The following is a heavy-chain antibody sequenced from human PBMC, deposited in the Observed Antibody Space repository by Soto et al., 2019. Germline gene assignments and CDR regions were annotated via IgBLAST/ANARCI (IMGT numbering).Heavy chain of an antibody. CDR1: GFTFSGYA. Sequence: GGSLRLSCAASGFTFSGYAMRWVRQAPGKGLEWVSAISGSGGSTYYAESVKGRFTISRDNSKNTLYLQMNSLRAEDTAVYYCEKLTTAIFFSDNKGFNYFDPWGQGTLVTVSS. J-gene: IGHJ5*02. D-gene: IGHD3-9*01. CDR3: EKLTTAIFFSDNKGFNYFDP. V-gene: IGHV3-23*01. CDR2: ISGSGGST.